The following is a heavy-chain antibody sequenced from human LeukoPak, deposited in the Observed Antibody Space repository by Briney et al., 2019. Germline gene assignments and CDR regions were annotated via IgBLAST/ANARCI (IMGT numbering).Heavy chain of an antibody. CDR1: GFTFSDYG. V-gene: IGHV3-30*18. CDR3: AKDVERLDYFDY. D-gene: IGHD3-9*01. J-gene: IGHJ4*02. Sequence: PGRSLRPSCAASGFTFSDYGMHWVRQAPGKGLEWVAVMSYEGTNKYYADSVKGRFTISRDNSKNTLYLQMNSLRAEDTAVYYCAKDVERLDYFDYCGQGTLVTVSS. CDR2: MSYEGTNK.